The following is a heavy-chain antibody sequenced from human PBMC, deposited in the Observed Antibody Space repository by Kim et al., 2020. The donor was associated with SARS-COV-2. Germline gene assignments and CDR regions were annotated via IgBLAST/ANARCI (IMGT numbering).Heavy chain of an antibody. Sequence: SETLSLTCTVSGVSISSYYWSWIRQPPGKGLEWIGYIYYSGSTNYNPSLKSRVTISVDTSKNQFSLKLSSVTAADTAVYYCARGRDGYNYWAYWGQGTLVTVSS. J-gene: IGHJ4*02. D-gene: IGHD5-12*01. CDR3: ARGRDGYNYWAY. V-gene: IGHV4-59*01. CDR1: GVSISSYY. CDR2: IYYSGST.